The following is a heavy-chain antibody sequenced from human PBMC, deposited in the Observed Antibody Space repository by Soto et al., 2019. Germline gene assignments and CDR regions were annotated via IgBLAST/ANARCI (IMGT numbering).Heavy chain of an antibody. J-gene: IGHJ6*02. V-gene: IGHV3-21*01. Sequence: GGSLRLSCAASGFTFSSYSMNWVRQAPGKGLEWVSSISSSSSYIYYADSVKGRFTISRDNAKNSLYLQMNSLRAEDTAVYYCARDGGVNMASTHYYYGMDVWGQGTTVTVSS. CDR3: ARDGGVNMASTHYYYGMDV. CDR1: GFTFSSYS. CDR2: ISSSSSYI. D-gene: IGHD3-16*01.